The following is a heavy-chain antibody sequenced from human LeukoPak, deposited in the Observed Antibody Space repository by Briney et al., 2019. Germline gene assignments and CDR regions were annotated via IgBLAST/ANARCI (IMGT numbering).Heavy chain of an antibody. V-gene: IGHV4-30-4*01. J-gene: IGHJ4*02. Sequence: SETLSLTCTVSGGSISTYYWSWIRQPPGKGLEWIGYIYYSGSTYYNPSLKSRVTISVDTSKNQFSLKLSSVTAADTAVYYCARSHYYDSSGYSFDYWGQGTLVTVSS. CDR3: ARSHYYDSSGYSFDY. CDR1: GGSISTYY. D-gene: IGHD3-22*01. CDR2: IYYSGST.